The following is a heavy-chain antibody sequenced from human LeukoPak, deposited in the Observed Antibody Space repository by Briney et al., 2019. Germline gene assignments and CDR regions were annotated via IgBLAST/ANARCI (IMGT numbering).Heavy chain of an antibody. V-gene: IGHV3-30*18. CDR2: ISYDGSNK. CDR3: AKDRGSGYYFPRGLDY. D-gene: IGHD3-22*01. Sequence: PGGSLRLSCAASGFTSSSYGMHWVRQAPGKGLEWVAVISYDGSNKYYADSVKGRFTISRDNSKNTLYLQMNSLRAEDTAVYYCAKDRGSGYYFPRGLDYWGQGTLVTVSS. CDR1: GFTSSSYG. J-gene: IGHJ4*02.